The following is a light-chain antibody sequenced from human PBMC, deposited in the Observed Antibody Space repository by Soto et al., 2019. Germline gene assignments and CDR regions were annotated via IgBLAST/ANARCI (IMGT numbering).Light chain of an antibody. CDR1: HSISSW. J-gene: IGKJ1*01. V-gene: IGKV1-5*03. CDR2: KAS. Sequence: DIQITQSPSTLSASVGDRVTITCRASHSISSWLAWYQQKPGKAPKLLIYKASSLESGVPSRFSGSGSGTEFTLTISSLQPDDFATYYCQQYNSYSGTFGQGTKVDI. CDR3: QQYNSYSGT.